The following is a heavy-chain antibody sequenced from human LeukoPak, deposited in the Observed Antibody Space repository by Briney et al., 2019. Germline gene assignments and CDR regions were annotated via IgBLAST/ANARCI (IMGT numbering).Heavy chain of an antibody. CDR3: ARLYGPAPDTAIPL. CDR2: IIPIFGTA. Sequence: GASVKVSCKASGGTFSSYAISWVRQAPGQGLEWMGGIIPIFGTANYAQKFQGRVTITADKSTSTAYMELSSLRSEDTAVYYCARLYGPAPDTAIPLWGQGTLVTVSS. J-gene: IGHJ4*02. D-gene: IGHD5-18*01. V-gene: IGHV1-69*06. CDR1: GGTFSSYA.